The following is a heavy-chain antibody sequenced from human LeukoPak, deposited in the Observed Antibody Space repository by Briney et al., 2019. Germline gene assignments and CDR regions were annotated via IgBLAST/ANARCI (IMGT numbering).Heavy chain of an antibody. V-gene: IGHV1-46*01. CDR2: INPSGGST. CDR1: GYTFTSYY. D-gene: IGHD6-19*01. J-gene: IGHJ5*02. Sequence: GASVKVSCKASGYTFTSYYMHWVRQAPGQGLEWMGIINPSGGSTSYAQKFQGRVTMTRDTSTSTVYMELSSLRSEDTAVNYCAREFTEVAVGIDPWGQGTLVTVSS. CDR3: AREFTEVAVGIDP.